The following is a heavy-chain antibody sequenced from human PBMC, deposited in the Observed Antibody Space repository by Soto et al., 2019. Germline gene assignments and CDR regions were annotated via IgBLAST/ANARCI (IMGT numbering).Heavy chain of an antibody. J-gene: IGHJ4*02. CDR2: IGTAGDT. V-gene: IGHV3-13*01. CDR1: GFTFSSHD. D-gene: IGHD5-18*01. Sequence: PGGSMRLPCAAAGFTFSSHDMHWVRQATGKGLEWVSAIGTAGDTLYPGSVKGRFTISRENAKNSLYLQMNSLRAGNTAVYYCARVPKGQLWTFDYWGQGTLVTVSS. CDR3: ARVPKGQLWTFDY.